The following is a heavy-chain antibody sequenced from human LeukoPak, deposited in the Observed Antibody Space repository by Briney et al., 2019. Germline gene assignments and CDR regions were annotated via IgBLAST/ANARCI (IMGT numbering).Heavy chain of an antibody. V-gene: IGHV3-30*04. CDR2: ISDDGSNE. CDR1: GFTFSSYS. CDR3: ARDHQVSYFDL. J-gene: IGHJ4*02. D-gene: IGHD6-6*01. Sequence: GRSLRLSCAASGFTFSSYSMHWVRQAPGKGLEWVALISDDGSNEQFADSVKGRFTVSRDSSKNTVYLQMNSLRAEGTAMYYCARDHQVSYFDLWGQGTLVTVSS.